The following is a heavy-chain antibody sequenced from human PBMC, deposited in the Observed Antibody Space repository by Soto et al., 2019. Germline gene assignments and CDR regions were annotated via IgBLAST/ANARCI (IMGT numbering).Heavy chain of an antibody. CDR1: TFSMYS. CDR2: ISSGSAFI. V-gene: IGHV3-21*01. D-gene: IGHD1-26*01. J-gene: IGHJ5*02. Sequence: GGSLRLSCNFTFSMYSMNWVRQAPGKGLEWVASISSGSAFIKYADSVKGRFSISRDNAKNSVSLQMNSLRAEDTAMYYCTRDQGGSYDSWFDPWGRGTLVTVSS. CDR3: TRDQGGSYDSWFDP.